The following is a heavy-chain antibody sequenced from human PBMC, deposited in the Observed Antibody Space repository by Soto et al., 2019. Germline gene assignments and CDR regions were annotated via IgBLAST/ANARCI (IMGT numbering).Heavy chain of an antibody. CDR3: ARGAYDSSGYYHL. CDR1: GGSFSGYY. J-gene: IGHJ5*02. V-gene: IGHV4-34*01. Sequence: LSLTCAVYGGSFSGYYWSWIRQPPGKRLEWIGEINHRGSTNYNPSLKTRVTISVDTSKNQCSLKLSAVTAADTAVYYCARGAYDSSGYYHLWGQGTLVTVSS. CDR2: INHRGST. D-gene: IGHD3-22*01.